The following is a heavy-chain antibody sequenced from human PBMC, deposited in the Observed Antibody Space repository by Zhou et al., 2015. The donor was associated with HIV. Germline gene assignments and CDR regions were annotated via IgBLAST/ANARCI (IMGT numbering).Heavy chain of an antibody. V-gene: IGHV3-23*04. Sequence: VQLVESGGGVVQPGRSLRLSCAASGLTFSNYAMTWVRQAPGKRLEWVSGTTGSDGGTYYADPVKGRFTISRDNSKKILYLQMKSLRGEDTAVYYCAGAGSGLFRDGLDVWGQGP. J-gene: IGHJ6*02. CDR1: GLTFSNYA. CDR2: TTGSDGGT. D-gene: IGHD6-19*01. CDR3: AGAGSGLFRDGLDV.